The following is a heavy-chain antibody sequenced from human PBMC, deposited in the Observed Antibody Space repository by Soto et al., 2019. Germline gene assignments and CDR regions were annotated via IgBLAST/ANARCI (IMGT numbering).Heavy chain of an antibody. J-gene: IGHJ6*02. CDR3: ARSQGSSTSLEIYYYYYYGMDV. CDR1: GGTFSSYA. D-gene: IGHD2-2*01. CDR2: SIPISGTA. Sequence: QVQLVQSGAEVKKPGSSVKVSCKASGGTFSSYAISWVRQAPGQGLEWMGGSIPISGTANYAQKFQGRVTITADESTSTAYMELSSLRSEDTAVYYCARSQGSSTSLEIYYYYYYGMDVWGQGTTVTVSS. V-gene: IGHV1-69*01.